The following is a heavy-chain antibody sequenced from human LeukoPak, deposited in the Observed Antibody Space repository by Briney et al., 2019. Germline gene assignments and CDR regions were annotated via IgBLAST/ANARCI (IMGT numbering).Heavy chain of an antibody. V-gene: IGHV4-34*01. CDR3: ARLKVLRFLEWLLYRAGWFDP. D-gene: IGHD3-3*01. CDR2: INHSGST. Sequence: SETLSLTCAVYGGSFSGYYWSWIRQPPGKGLEWIGEINHSGSTNYNPSLKGRVTISVDTSKNQFSLKLSSVTAADTAVYYCARLKVLRFLEWLLYRAGWFDPWGQGTLVTVSS. J-gene: IGHJ5*02. CDR1: GGSFSGYY.